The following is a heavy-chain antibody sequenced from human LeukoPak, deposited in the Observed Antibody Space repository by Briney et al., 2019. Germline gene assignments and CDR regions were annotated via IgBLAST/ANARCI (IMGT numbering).Heavy chain of an antibody. CDR3: ARGARYMITFGGVIVIPGGDYFDY. Sequence: GGSLRLSCAASGFTFSSYSMNWVRQAPGKGLEWVSSISSSGSYIYYADSVKGRFTIPRDNAKNSLYLQMNSLRAEDTAVYYCARGARYMITFGGVIVIPGGDYFDYWGQGTLVTVSS. CDR2: ISSSGSYI. CDR1: GFTFSSYS. J-gene: IGHJ4*02. D-gene: IGHD3-16*02. V-gene: IGHV3-21*01.